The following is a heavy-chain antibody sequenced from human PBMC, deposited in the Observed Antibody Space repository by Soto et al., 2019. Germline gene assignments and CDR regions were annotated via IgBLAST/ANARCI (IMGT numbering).Heavy chain of an antibody. V-gene: IGHV4-59*08. J-gene: IGHJ4*02. CDR3: ARQAARGTKFDY. D-gene: IGHD6-6*01. Sequence: PSETLSLTCTVSGGSISSYYWSWIRQPPGKGLEWIGYIYYSGSTNYNPSLKSRVTISVDTSKNQFSLKLSSVTVADTAVYFCARQAARGTKFDYWGQGTLVNVSS. CDR2: IYYSGST. CDR1: GGSISSYY.